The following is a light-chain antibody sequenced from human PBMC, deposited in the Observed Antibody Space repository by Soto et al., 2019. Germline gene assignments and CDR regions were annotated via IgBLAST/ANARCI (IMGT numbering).Light chain of an antibody. CDR3: QQYINWPPYT. V-gene: IGKV3-15*01. Sequence: EMVMTQSPVTLSVSPGESATLSCRASQSVSNNLAWYQQKPGQAPRLLIYSASTRASGIPARFSGSGSGTEFTLTISSLQSEDFAVYYCQQYINWPPYTFGQGTTLEIK. J-gene: IGKJ2*01. CDR2: SAS. CDR1: QSVSNN.